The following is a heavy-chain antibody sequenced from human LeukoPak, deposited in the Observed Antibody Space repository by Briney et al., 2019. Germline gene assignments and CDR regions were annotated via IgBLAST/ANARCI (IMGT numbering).Heavy chain of an antibody. Sequence: SETLSLTCTVSGGSISNRDYYWGWIRQPPGKGLEWIGLIHYSGSTYYNPSLKSRVTISVDTSKNQFSLKLTSVTAADTAVYYCARTNYYDSPIDYWGQGTLVTVSS. J-gene: IGHJ4*02. CDR2: IHYSGST. V-gene: IGHV4-39*07. D-gene: IGHD3-22*01. CDR3: ARTNYYDSPIDY. CDR1: GGSISNRDYY.